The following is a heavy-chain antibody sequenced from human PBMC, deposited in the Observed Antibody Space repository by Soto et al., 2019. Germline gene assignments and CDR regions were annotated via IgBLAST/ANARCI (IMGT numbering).Heavy chain of an antibody. CDR3: ARDFGEAETGYSTNNIFDH. Sequence: ASVKVSCKASGYTFTSYGISWVRQAPGQGLEWMGWISAYNGNTNYAQKLQGRVTMTTDTSTSTAYMELRSLRSDDTAVYYCARDFGEAETGYSTNNIFDHWGQGTLVTVS. D-gene: IGHD3-9*01. CDR1: GYTFTSYG. CDR2: ISAYNGNT. V-gene: IGHV1-18*01. J-gene: IGHJ4*02.